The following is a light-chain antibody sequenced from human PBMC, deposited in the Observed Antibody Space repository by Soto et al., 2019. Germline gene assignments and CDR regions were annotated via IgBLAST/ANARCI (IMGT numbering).Light chain of an antibody. J-gene: IGKJ4*01. V-gene: IGKV1-12*01. Sequence: DVQMTQSPSSVSASVGDRVTISCRASQGIGTWLAWYQQKPGKATKLLINAASTLQSGVPSRFGGSGARRDFTLTISPLPPEDLATYYCQQASSFPLTFGGGTKVEIK. CDR1: QGIGTW. CDR3: QQASSFPLT. CDR2: AAS.